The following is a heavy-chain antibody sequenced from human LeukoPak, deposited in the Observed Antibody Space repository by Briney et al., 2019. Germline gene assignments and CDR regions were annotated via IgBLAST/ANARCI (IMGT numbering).Heavy chain of an antibody. CDR1: GYSFTSYW. D-gene: IGHD1-26*01. CDR2: IYPGDSDT. V-gene: IGHV5-51*01. CDR3: ARFSGGATHWAPFDY. Sequence: GESLKISCKGSGYSFTSYWIGWVRQMPGKGLEWMGIIYPGDSDTRYSPSFQGQVTISADKSISTAYLQWSSLKASDTAMYYCARFSGGATHWAPFDYWGQGTLVTVSS. J-gene: IGHJ4*02.